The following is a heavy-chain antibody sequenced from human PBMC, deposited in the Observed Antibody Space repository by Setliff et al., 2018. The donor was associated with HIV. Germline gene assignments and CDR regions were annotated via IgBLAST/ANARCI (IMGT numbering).Heavy chain of an antibody. V-gene: IGHV1-2*02. D-gene: IGHD3-9*01. CDR2: MHPNTGAT. J-gene: IGHJ6*03. Sequence: ASVKVSCKAAGYTFSDYNIHWMRQAPGQAFEWMGWMHPNTGATSYAQKFQGRVSRTRDMSISTAYMDLARLRSDDSAVYYCARIDPTAYHYHMDVWGKGTTVTVSS. CDR1: GYTFSDYN. CDR3: ARIDPTAYHYHMDV.